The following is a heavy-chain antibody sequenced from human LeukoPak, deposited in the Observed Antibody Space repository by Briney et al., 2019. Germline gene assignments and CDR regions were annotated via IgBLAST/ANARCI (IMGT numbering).Heavy chain of an antibody. J-gene: IGHJ4*02. CDR3: AKDTRDGSGYDYYYFDY. Sequence: PGGSLRLSCAGSGFTFSNYAMSWVRQAPGKGLEWVSAISGNGVSTYYADSVKGRFTISRDNSKNTLYLQMNSLRAEDTAVYYCAKDTRDGSGYDYYYFDYWGQGTLVTVSS. CDR2: ISGNGVST. D-gene: IGHD5-12*01. CDR1: GFTFSNYA. V-gene: IGHV3-23*01.